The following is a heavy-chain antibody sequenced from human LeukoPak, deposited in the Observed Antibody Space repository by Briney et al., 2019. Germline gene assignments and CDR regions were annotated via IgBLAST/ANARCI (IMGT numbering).Heavy chain of an antibody. D-gene: IGHD3-9*01. CDR1: GYTFSNYG. CDR2: ISTYNNNA. J-gene: IGHJ6*04. V-gene: IGHV1-18*01. CDR3: ARCDFDWPMDV. Sequence: ASVKVSCKASGYTFSNYGITWVRQAPGQGLEWLGWISTYNNNAAYAQKFQGRVTMTADTSTSTAYMELRSLRSDDTAVYYCARCDFDWPMDVWGKGTTVTVSS.